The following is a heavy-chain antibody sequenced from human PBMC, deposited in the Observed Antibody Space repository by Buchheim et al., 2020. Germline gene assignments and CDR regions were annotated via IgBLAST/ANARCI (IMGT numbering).Heavy chain of an antibody. CDR2: FYYSGST. Sequence: QVQLQESGPGLVKPSETLSLTCTISGASISSYYWSWMRQPPGKGLEWIGSFYYSGSTNYNPSLKSRVSISIDVPKNQFSLKVTSVTAADTALYYCARGGSDSSVDHLFDYWGQGTL. J-gene: IGHJ4*02. CDR1: GASISSYY. V-gene: IGHV4-59*01. CDR3: ARGGSDSSVDHLFDY. D-gene: IGHD6-6*01.